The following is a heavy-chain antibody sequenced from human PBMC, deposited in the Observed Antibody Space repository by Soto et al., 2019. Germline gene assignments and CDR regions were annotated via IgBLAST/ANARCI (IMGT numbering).Heavy chain of an antibody. J-gene: IGHJ6*02. V-gene: IGHV1-8*01. Sequence: ASGKVSWKASGYPFTSYDINWVRQATGQGLEWMGWMSPNSGNTGYAQKFQGRVTMTRDTSISTAYMELSSLRSEDTAVYYCARQWELSGYYYGMDVWGQGTTVTVSS. CDR3: ARQWELSGYYYGMDV. CDR2: MSPNSGNT. D-gene: IGHD1-26*01. CDR1: GYPFTSYD.